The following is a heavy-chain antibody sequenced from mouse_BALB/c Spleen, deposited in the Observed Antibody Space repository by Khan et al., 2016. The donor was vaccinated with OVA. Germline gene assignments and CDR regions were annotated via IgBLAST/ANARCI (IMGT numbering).Heavy chain of an antibody. J-gene: IGHJ2*01. CDR3: TRNGFGSYASWEY. Sequence: VQLQQSGTVLARPGASVKMSCKGSGYTFTNYWMHWVKQRPGQGLEWIGVIYPGNSDTNYNQKFKGKAKLTAVTSTSTAYIELNSLTNEDSAVYYCTRNGFGSYASWEYWGQGTTLTVSS. V-gene: IGHV1-5*01. D-gene: IGHD1-1*02. CDR2: IYPGNSDT. CDR1: GYTFTNYW.